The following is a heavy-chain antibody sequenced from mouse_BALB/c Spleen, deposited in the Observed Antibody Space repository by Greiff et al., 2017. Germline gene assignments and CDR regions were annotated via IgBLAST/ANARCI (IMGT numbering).Heavy chain of an antibody. Sequence: EVQLQQSGPELVKPGASVKISCKASGYSFTGYFMNWVKQSHGKSLEWIGRINPYNGDTFYNQKFKGKATLTVDKSSSTAFMHLNSLTSEDSAVYYCARTEGGGGQTWFAYWGQGTLVTVSA. CDR2: INPYNGDT. D-gene: IGHD1-1*02. J-gene: IGHJ3*01. CDR3: ARTEGGGGQTWFAY. CDR1: GYSFTGYF. V-gene: IGHV1-37*01.